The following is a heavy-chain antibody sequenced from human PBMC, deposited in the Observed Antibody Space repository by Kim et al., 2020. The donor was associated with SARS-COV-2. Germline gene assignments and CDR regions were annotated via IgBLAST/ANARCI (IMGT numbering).Heavy chain of an antibody. J-gene: IGHJ4*02. V-gene: IGHV4-4*02. D-gene: IGHD6-19*01. Sequence: NYNPSLKSRVTISVDKSKTQFSLKLSSVTAADTAVYYCARSGWYRGEFDYWGQGTLVTVSS. CDR3: ARSGWYRGEFDY.